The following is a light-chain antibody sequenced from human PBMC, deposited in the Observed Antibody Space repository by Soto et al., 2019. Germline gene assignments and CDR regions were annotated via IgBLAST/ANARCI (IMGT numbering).Light chain of an antibody. CDR3: AAWDDSLNGVI. CDR2: SNN. J-gene: IGLJ2*01. V-gene: IGLV1-44*01. CDR1: SSNIGSNT. Sequence: QSVLTQPPSTSGTPGQRVTISCSGSSSNIGSNTVNWYQQLPGTAPKLLIYSNNQRPSGVLDRFSGSKSGTSASLAISGLQSDDEADYFCAAWDDSLNGVIFGGGTKLTVL.